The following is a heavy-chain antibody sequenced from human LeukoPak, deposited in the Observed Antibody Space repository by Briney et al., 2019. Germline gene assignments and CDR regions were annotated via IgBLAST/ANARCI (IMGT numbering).Heavy chain of an antibody. V-gene: IGHV1-2*02. Sequence: ASVKVSCKASGYTFTGSYMHWVRQAPGQGLEWMGCINPNSGGTNYAQKFQGRVTLTRDKSISTAYMELSGLEYDDTAFYYCATKRGATFDLFYYMDVWGKGTMVTVS. CDR2: INPNSGGT. CDR3: ATKRGATFDLFYYMDV. D-gene: IGHD2/OR15-2a*01. CDR1: GYTFTGSY. J-gene: IGHJ6*03.